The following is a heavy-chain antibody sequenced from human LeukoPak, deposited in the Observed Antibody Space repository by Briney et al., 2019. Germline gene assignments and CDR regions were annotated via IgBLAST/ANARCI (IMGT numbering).Heavy chain of an antibody. D-gene: IGHD2-2*01. CDR2: IYPGDSDT. J-gene: IGHJ4*02. CDR3: ARIVVVPAGTTGFDY. Sequence: GESLKISCKGSGYSFTSYWIAWVRQMPGKGLEWMGIIYPGDSDTRYSPSFQGQVTISADKSISTAYLQWSSLKASDTAMYYCARIVVVPAGTTGFDYWGQGTLVTVSS. CDR1: GYSFTSYW. V-gene: IGHV5-51*01.